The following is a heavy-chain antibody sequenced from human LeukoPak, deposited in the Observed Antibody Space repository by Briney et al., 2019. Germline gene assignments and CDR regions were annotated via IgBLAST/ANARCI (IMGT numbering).Heavy chain of an antibody. Sequence: GGSLRLSCAASGFTFSSYAMHWVHQAPGKGLEWVAVIIYDGHSKYYADFATGRFTISRDNSKNTLYLQMNSLRAEDTAVYYCARDRPSGWYRDDEYYFDYWGQGTLVTVSS. J-gene: IGHJ4*02. D-gene: IGHD6-19*01. CDR3: ARDRPSGWYRDDEYYFDY. CDR1: GFTFSSYA. V-gene: IGHV3-30-3*01. CDR2: IIYDGHSK.